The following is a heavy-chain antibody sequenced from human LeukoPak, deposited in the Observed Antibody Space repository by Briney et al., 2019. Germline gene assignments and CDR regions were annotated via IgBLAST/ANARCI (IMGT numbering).Heavy chain of an antibody. CDR1: GFTFSSYS. D-gene: IGHD5-12*01. V-gene: IGHV3-48*01. J-gene: IGHJ4*02. Sequence: GGSLRLSCAASGFTFSSYSMNWVRQAPGKGLEWVSYIYSSSSTIYYADSVKGRFTISRDNGKNSLYLQMNSLRAEDTAVYYCARGPSGYHNTGGQGTLVTVSS. CDR3: ARGPSGYHNT. CDR2: IYSSSSTI.